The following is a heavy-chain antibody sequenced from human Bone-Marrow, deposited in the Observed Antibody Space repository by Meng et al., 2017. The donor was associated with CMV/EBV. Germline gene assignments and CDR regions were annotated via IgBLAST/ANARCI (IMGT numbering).Heavy chain of an antibody. J-gene: IGHJ4*02. D-gene: IGHD3-3*01. Sequence: GGSLRLSCKASGYTFTSYYMHWVRQAPGQGLEWMGWINPNSGGTNYAQKFQGRVTMTRDTSISTTYMELSRLRSDDTAVYYCARGRITIFGVVIIPYFDYWGQGTLVTVSS. V-gene: IGHV1-2*02. CDR1: GYTFTSYY. CDR2: INPNSGGT. CDR3: ARGRITIFGVVIIPYFDY.